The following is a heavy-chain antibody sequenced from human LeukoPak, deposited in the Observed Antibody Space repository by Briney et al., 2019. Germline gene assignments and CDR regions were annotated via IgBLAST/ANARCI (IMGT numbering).Heavy chain of an antibody. V-gene: IGHV4-61*01. CDR1: GGSVNSGSYY. J-gene: IGHJ4*02. CDR3: AAEVGDYVDY. D-gene: IGHD1-26*01. Sequence: SETLSLTCTVSGGSVNSGSYYWSWIRQPPGKGLEWIGYIYDSGSTNHNPSLKSRVTISVDTSKNQFSLKLSSVTAADTAVYYCAAEVGDYVDYWGQGTLVTVSS. CDR2: IYDSGST.